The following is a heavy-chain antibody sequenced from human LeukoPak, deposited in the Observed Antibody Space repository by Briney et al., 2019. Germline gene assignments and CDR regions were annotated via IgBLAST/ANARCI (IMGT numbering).Heavy chain of an antibody. CDR1: GYTFSDYY. CDR3: AGETYYYDSSGYRNMYYFDY. J-gene: IGHJ4*02. V-gene: IGHV1-2*02. D-gene: IGHD3-22*01. CDR2: INPNSGGI. Sequence: ASVKVSCKASGYTFSDYYMHWVRQAPGQALEWMGWINPNSGGINYAQRFQGSVTMTRDTSLSTAYMELSRLRSDDTAVYYCAGETYYYDSSGYRNMYYFDYWGQGTVVTVSS.